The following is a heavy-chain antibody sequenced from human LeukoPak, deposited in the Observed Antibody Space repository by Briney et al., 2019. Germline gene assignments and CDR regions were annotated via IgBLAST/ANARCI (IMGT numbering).Heavy chain of an antibody. Sequence: GGSLRLSCAASGFTFSSYGMHWVRQAPGKGLEWVAVISYDGGNKYYADSVKGRFTISRDNSKNTLYLQMNSLRAEDTAVYYCAKAAQQLTYYFDYWGQGTLVTVSS. J-gene: IGHJ4*02. CDR3: AKAAQQLTYYFDY. V-gene: IGHV3-30*18. D-gene: IGHD6-13*01. CDR2: ISYDGGNK. CDR1: GFTFSSYG.